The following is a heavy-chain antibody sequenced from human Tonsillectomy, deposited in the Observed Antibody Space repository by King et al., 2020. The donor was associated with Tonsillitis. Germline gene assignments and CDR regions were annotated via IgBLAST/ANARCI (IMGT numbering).Heavy chain of an antibody. Sequence: EVQLVESGGGLVEPGGSLRLSCAGSGFTLSNFWTSWVRQAPGKGLEWVGRIKTKSEGGTTDYAAPVKGRFAISRDDSKNTQYLQMNSLKTEDTAVYYCTTGTGKTDDDYWGQGTLVTVSS. D-gene: IGHD3/OR15-3a*01. CDR2: IKTKSEGGTT. V-gene: IGHV3-15*01. J-gene: IGHJ4*02. CDR3: TTGTGKTDDDY. CDR1: GFTLSNFW.